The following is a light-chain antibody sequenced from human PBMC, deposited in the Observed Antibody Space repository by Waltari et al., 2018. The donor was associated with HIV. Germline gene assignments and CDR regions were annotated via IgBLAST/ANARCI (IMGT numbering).Light chain of an antibody. CDR2: DAS. J-gene: IGKJ1*01. CDR3: QQRRNWPKT. Sequence: EIVLTHSPATLSLSPGERATLSCRASQSVSSYLAWYQQKPGQAPRPLIYDASNRATGIPARFSGSGSGTDFTLTISSLESEDFAVYYCQQRRNWPKTFGQGTKVEIK. V-gene: IGKV3-11*01. CDR1: QSVSSY.